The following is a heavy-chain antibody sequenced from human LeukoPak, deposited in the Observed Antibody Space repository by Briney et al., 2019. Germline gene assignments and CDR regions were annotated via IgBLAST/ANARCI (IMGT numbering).Heavy chain of an antibody. CDR1: GGSISSYY. D-gene: IGHD3-22*01. J-gene: IGHJ3*02. CDR2: IYTSGST. Sequence: SETLSLTCTVSGGSISSYYWSWIRQPPGKGLEWIGYIYTSGSTNYNPSLKSRVTISVDTSKNQSSLKLSSVTAADTAVYYCARRDYYDSSGYSFAFDIWGQGTMVTVSS. CDR3: ARRDYYDSSGYSFAFDI. V-gene: IGHV4-4*09.